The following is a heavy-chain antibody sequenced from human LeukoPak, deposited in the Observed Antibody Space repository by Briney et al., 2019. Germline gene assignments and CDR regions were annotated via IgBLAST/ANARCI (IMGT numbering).Heavy chain of an antibody. J-gene: IGHJ4*02. D-gene: IGHD2-8*01. CDR2: IHGDGRTT. Sequence: PGGSLRLSCAASGFTFSSYWIHWVRQVPGKGLVWVSRIHGDGRTTTYADSVKGRFNISRDNAKNTLYLQMNSLRAEDTAVYYCARDNGENYHTAFDYWGQGTLVTVSS. V-gene: IGHV3-74*01. CDR3: ARDNGENYHTAFDY. CDR1: GFTFSSYW.